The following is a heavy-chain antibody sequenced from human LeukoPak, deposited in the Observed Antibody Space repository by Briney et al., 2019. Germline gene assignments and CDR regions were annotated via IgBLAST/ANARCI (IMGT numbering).Heavy chain of an antibody. CDR1: GGTFISYA. CDR2: IIPIFGTA. Sequence: ASVKVSCKASGGTFISYAISWVRQAPGQGLEWMGGIIPIFGTANYAQKFQGRVTITADESTSTAYMELSSLRSEDTAVYYCAISYDSSGYYYVSDYWGQGTLVTVSS. J-gene: IGHJ4*02. CDR3: AISYDSSGYYYVSDY. D-gene: IGHD3-22*01. V-gene: IGHV1-69*13.